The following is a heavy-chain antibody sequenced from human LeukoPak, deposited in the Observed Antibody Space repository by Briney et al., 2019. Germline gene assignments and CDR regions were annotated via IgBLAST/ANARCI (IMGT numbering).Heavy chain of an antibody. CDR1: GYSFISYC. J-gene: IGHJ4*02. CDR3: ARRYCGGGRCYRTFDS. D-gene: IGHD2-15*01. Sequence: GASLKISSKSSGYSFISYCIGWVRQMPGKGLEWMGSIYPGDSDTRYSPSFQGQVTISADKSINTAYLQWSSLKASDTAMYYCARRYCGGGRCYRTFDSWGQGTQVTVSS. CDR2: IYPGDSDT. V-gene: IGHV5-51*01.